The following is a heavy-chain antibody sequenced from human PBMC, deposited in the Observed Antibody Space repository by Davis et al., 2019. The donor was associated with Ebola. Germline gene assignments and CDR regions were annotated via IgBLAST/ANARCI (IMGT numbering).Heavy chain of an antibody. CDR1: GYTFTGYY. V-gene: IGHV1-2*02. J-gene: IGHJ4*02. CDR3: ARDRGMIAAAGHFDY. CDR2: INPNSGGT. Sequence: ASVKVSCKASGYTFTGYYMHWVRQAPGQGLEWMGWINPNSGGTNYAQKLQGRVTMTTDTSTSTAYMELRSLRSDDTAVYYCARDRGMIAAAGHFDYWGQGTLVTVSS. D-gene: IGHD6-13*01.